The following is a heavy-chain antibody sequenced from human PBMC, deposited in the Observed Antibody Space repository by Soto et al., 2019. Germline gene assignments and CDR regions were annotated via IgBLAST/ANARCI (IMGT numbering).Heavy chain of an antibody. Sequence: QVQLVQSGAEVKKPGSSVKVSCKASGGTFSSYAISWVRQAPGQGLEWMGGIIPIFGTANYAQKFQGRVTITADESTSTAYMELRSRGSEDTALYYCARASYCSGGSSYWSDPWGQGTLVTVSS. J-gene: IGHJ5*02. CDR2: IIPIFGTA. CDR3: ARASYCSGGSSYWSDP. D-gene: IGHD2-15*01. CDR1: GGTFSSYA. V-gene: IGHV1-69*12.